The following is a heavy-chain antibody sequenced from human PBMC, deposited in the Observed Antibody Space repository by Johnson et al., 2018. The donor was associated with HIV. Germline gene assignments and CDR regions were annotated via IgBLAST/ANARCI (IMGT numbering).Heavy chain of an antibody. J-gene: IGHJ3*02. CDR1: GFSFSNYW. Sequence: VQLVESGGGLVQPGGSLRLSCAVSGFSFSNYWMEWVRQAPGKGLVWVSRIKSDGRSTTDADSVKGRFTISRDNAKNNLYLEMKSLRADDTAVYYCVRDDYAFHIWGQGTVVTVSS. CDR2: IKSDGRST. D-gene: IGHD2-21*02. CDR3: VRDDYAFHI. V-gene: IGHV3-74*01.